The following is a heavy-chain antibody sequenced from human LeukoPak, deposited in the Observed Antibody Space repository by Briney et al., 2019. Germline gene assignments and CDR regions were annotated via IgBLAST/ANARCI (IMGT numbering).Heavy chain of an antibody. V-gene: IGHV4-61*09. D-gene: IGHD3-10*01. Sequence: PSQTLSLTCTVSGGSISSGSYCWSWIRQPAGKGLEWIGEINHSGSTNYNPSLKSRVTISVDTSKNQFSLKLSSVTAADTAVYYCARGYYYGSGSYYNNYYYYYYMDVWGKGTTVTISS. CDR2: INHSGST. J-gene: IGHJ6*03. CDR3: ARGYYYGSGSYYNNYYYYYYMDV. CDR1: GGSISSGSYC.